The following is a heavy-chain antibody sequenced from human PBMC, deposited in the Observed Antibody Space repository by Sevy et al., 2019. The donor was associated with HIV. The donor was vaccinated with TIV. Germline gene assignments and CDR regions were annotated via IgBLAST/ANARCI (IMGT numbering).Heavy chain of an antibody. D-gene: IGHD2-15*01. CDR2: ISSSSSYI. V-gene: IGHV3-21*01. CDR3: ARDVYCSGGSSYGAFDF. Sequence: GGSLRLSCAASGFTFSSYSMNWVRQAPGKGLEWVSSISSSSSYIYYEDSVKGRFTISRDNAKNSLYLQMNSLRAEDTAVYYCARDVYCSGGSSYGAFDFWGQGTMVTVSS. CDR1: GFTFSSYS. J-gene: IGHJ3*01.